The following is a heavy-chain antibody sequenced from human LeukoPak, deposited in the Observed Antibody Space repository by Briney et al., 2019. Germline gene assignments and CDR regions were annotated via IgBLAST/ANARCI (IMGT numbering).Heavy chain of an antibody. V-gene: IGHV3-23*01. CDR2: ISASGGST. J-gene: IGHJ4*02. Sequence: LSLTCAVYGGSFSGYYWSWIRQPPGKGLEWVSTISASGGSTYNADSVKGRFTISRDNSKNTVYLQMNSLRAEDTAVYYCAKDFVYDSSGYCVGFDYWGQGTLVTVSS. D-gene: IGHD3-22*01. CDR3: AKDFVYDSSGYCVGFDY. CDR1: GGSFSGYY.